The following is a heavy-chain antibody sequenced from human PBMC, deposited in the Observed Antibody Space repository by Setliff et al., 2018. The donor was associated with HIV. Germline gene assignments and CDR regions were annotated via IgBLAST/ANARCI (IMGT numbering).Heavy chain of an antibody. CDR2: ISYDGSNK. CDR3: AKDGYSDYLNSYFDY. Sequence: GGSLRLSCAASGFSFSNYAMHWVRQAPGKGLEWVAVISYDGSNKYYADSVKGRFTISRDNSKDTLYLQMNSLRAEDTAVYYCAKDGYSDYLNSYFDYWGQGTLVTVSS. CDR1: GFSFSNYA. D-gene: IGHD4-17*01. J-gene: IGHJ4*02. V-gene: IGHV3-30-3*01.